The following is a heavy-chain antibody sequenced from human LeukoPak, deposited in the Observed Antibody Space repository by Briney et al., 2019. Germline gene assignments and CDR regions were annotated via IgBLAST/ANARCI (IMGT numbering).Heavy chain of an antibody. Sequence: GGSLRLSCAASGFTFSTQWMSWVRQAPGKGLEWVAIVNQGGTQKYYVDSVKGRFTISRDNAENSLYLQMNSLRAEDTAVYYCAREHYFYYLDAWGKGTTVTVSS. CDR3: AREHYFYYLDA. V-gene: IGHV3-7*01. CDR2: VNQGGTQK. J-gene: IGHJ6*03. CDR1: GFTFSTQW.